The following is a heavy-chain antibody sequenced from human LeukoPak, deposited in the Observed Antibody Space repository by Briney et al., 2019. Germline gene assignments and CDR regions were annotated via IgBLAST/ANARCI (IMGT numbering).Heavy chain of an antibody. Sequence: GGSLRLSCAASEFTVSSYGMHWVRQAPGKGLEWVAVIWYDGSNKYYADSVKGRFTISRDNSKNTLYLQMNSLRAEDTAVYYCASLTDALIDYWGQGTLVTVSS. CDR1: EFTVSSYG. V-gene: IGHV3-33*08. D-gene: IGHD7-27*01. J-gene: IGHJ4*02. CDR3: ASLTDALIDY. CDR2: IWYDGSNK.